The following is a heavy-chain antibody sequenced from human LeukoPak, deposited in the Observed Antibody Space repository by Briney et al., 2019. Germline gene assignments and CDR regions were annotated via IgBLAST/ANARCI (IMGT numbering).Heavy chain of an antibody. CDR2: ISYNE. V-gene: IGHV3-30*18. Sequence: GGSLRLSCAASGFSFSDYNMHWVRQAPGKGLEWMAVISYNEYYADSVKGRFTISRDNSKSTLLLQMNSLRAEDTAVYYCAKVRWDNSGWYYLDSWGQGTLVTVSS. D-gene: IGHD6-19*01. CDR1: GFSFSDYN. J-gene: IGHJ4*02. CDR3: AKVRWDNSGWYYLDS.